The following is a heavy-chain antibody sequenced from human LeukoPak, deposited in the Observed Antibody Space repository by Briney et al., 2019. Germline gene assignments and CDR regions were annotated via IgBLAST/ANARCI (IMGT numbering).Heavy chain of an antibody. CDR2: INTDGGVT. D-gene: IGHD3-22*01. Sequence: GGSLSLSCAASGFPFSAYWMHWVRQAPGKGLVRVSTINTDGGVTTHADSVKGRFTISRDNAENTLYLQMNSLRGEDTAVYYCAKDYHYDQTDSWGQGTLVTVSS. CDR3: AKDYHYDQTDS. V-gene: IGHV3-74*03. J-gene: IGHJ4*02. CDR1: GFPFSAYW.